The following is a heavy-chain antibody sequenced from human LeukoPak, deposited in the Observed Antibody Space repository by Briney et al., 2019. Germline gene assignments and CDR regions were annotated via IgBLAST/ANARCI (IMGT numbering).Heavy chain of an antibody. V-gene: IGHV1-2*02. CDR3: ERPSDYGDYIDY. CDR1: GYTFTDYY. J-gene: IGHJ4*02. D-gene: IGHD4-17*01. Sequence: ASVKVSCKGSGYTFTDYYMHWVRQAPGQGLEWMAKINPNSGATAYAERFQGRVTLTRDTSISTMYMELRTLTSGDTAVYYCERPSDYGDYIDYWGQGTPGTVSS. CDR2: INPNSGAT.